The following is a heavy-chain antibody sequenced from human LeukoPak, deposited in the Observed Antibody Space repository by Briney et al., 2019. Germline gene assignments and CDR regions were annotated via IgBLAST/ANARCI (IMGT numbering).Heavy chain of an antibody. V-gene: IGHV4-34*01. Sequence: SESLSLTCTVYVGSFSGYDWSWIRQPPWKGLEWIEEINHSGSTNYNPSLKSRVTISVDTSKNQFSLKLSSVTAADTAVYYCARGDNVLRFLEWLPRSYYYGMDVWGQGTTVTVSS. CDR1: VGSFSGYD. D-gene: IGHD3-3*01. J-gene: IGHJ6*02. CDR2: INHSGST. CDR3: ARGDNVLRFLEWLPRSYYYGMDV.